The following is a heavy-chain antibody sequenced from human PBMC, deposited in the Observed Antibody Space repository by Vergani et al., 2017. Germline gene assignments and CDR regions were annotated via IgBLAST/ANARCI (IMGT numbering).Heavy chain of an antibody. D-gene: IGHD3-22*01. CDR3: ARAGEISSGYYDY. Sequence: EVQLLESGGGLVQPGGSLRLSCAASGFTFSSYAMSWVRQAPGKGLEWVSAIGTAGDTYYPGSVKGRFTISRENAKNSLYLQMNSLRAGDTAVYYCARAGEISSGYYDYWGQGTLVTVSS. CDR1: GFTFSSYA. CDR2: IGTAGDT. V-gene: IGHV3-13*01. J-gene: IGHJ4*02.